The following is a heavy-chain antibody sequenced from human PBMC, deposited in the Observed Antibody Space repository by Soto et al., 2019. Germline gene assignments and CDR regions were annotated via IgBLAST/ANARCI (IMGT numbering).Heavy chain of an antibody. CDR1: GGTFSSYT. CDR3: ARDARFLEWLPPPYYYYMDV. D-gene: IGHD3-3*01. V-gene: IGHV1-69*04. CDR2: IIPILGIA. Sequence: SCKASGGTFSSYTISWVRQAPGQGLEWMGRIIPILGIANYAQKFQGRVTITADKSTSTAYMELSSLRSEDTAVYYCARDARFLEWLPPPYYYYMDVWGKGTTVTVSS. J-gene: IGHJ6*03.